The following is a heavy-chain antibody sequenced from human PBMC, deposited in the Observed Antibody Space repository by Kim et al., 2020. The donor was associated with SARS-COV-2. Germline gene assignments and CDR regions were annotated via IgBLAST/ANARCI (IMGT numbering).Heavy chain of an antibody. D-gene: IGHD4-17*01. Sequence: SETLSLTCSVSGGSISSSISYWGWIRQPPGKGLEWIGSLSYSGRTYYNPSLKSRVTISVDTSKNQFSLNLSSVTAADTAVYYCAGLYAYNCFDPWGQGNLVTVSS. J-gene: IGHJ5*02. V-gene: IGHV4-39*01. CDR3: AGLYAYNCFDP. CDR2: LSYSGRT. CDR1: GGSISSSISY.